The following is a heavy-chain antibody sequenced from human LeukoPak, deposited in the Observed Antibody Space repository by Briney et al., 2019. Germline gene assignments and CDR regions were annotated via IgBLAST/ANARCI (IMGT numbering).Heavy chain of an antibody. J-gene: IGHJ2*01. CDR2: ISGSGGST. D-gene: IGHD2-15*01. V-gene: IGHV3-23*01. CDR3: ARDGLAAATLHWCFDL. CDR1: RFTFSNYA. Sequence: GGSLRLSCAASRFTFSNYAMNWVRQAPGKGLEWVSAISGSGGSTYYVDSVKGRFTISRDNARNSLYLQMNSLRAEDTAVYYCARDGLAAATLHWCFDLWGRGTLVTVSS.